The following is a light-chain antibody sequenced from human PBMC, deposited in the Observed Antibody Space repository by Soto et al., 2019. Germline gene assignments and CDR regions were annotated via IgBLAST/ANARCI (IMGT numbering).Light chain of an antibody. CDR2: GTS. CDR1: QTISSNH. Sequence: EIVLTQSPGTLSVSPGERATLSCRASQTISSNHLAWYQQKPGQAPSLLIYGTSSRATGIPDRFSGSGSGTDFTLTISSLEPEDSAIYYCQQFVGWTFGQGTKVEI. J-gene: IGKJ1*01. CDR3: QQFVGWT. V-gene: IGKV3-20*01.